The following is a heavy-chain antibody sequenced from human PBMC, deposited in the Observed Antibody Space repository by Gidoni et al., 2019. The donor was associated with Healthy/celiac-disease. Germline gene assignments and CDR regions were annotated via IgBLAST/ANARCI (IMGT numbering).Heavy chain of an antibody. Sequence: QVQLQQWGAGLLKPSETLPLTCAVYGGSFSGYYWSWIRQPPGKGLEWIGEINHSGSTNYNPSLKSRVTISVDTSKNQFSLKLSSVTAADTAVYYCARGGDFDYWGQGTLVTVSS. CDR2: INHSGST. V-gene: IGHV4-34*01. CDR3: ARGGDFDY. CDR1: GGSFSGYY. J-gene: IGHJ4*02.